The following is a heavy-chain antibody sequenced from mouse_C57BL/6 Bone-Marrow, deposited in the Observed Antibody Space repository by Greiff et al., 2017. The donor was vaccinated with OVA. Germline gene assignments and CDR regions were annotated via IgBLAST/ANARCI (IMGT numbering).Heavy chain of an antibody. CDR3: TRWGDYVVWYFDV. CDR1: GYTFTDYE. V-gene: IGHV1-15*01. Sequence: VQLQQSGAELVRPGASVTLSCKASGYTFTDYEMHWVKQTPVHGLEWIGAIDPETGGTAYNQKFKGKAILTADKSSSTAYMELRSLTSEDSAVYYCTRWGDYVVWYFDVWGTGTTVTVSS. J-gene: IGHJ1*03. CDR2: IDPETGGT. D-gene: IGHD2-4*01.